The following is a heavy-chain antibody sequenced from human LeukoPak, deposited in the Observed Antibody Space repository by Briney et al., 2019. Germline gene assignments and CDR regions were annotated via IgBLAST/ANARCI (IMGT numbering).Heavy chain of an antibody. D-gene: IGHD5-24*01. CDR1: GGSFREYY. Sequence: SETLSLTCAVYGGSFREYYWTWIRQSPGKGLEWIGEITHRGSTNSNPSLENRVTISVDTSKNQFSLKLSSVTAADTALYYCARGWLQSGFDYWGQGTLVTVSS. J-gene: IGHJ4*02. CDR3: ARGWLQSGFDY. CDR2: ITHRGST. V-gene: IGHV4-34*01.